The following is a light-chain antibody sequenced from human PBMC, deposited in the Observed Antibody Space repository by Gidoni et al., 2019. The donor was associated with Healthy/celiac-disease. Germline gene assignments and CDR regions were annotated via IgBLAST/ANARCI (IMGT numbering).Light chain of an antibody. J-gene: IGKJ3*01. CDR3: QQYNNWPLT. Sequence: EIVMTPSPATLSVSPGERATLSCRASQSVRSNLAWYQQKPGQAPRLLIYGASTRATGIPARFSGSGSGTEFTLTISSLQSEDFALYYCQQYNNWPLTFGPGTKVDIK. CDR2: GAS. CDR1: QSVRSN. V-gene: IGKV3D-15*01.